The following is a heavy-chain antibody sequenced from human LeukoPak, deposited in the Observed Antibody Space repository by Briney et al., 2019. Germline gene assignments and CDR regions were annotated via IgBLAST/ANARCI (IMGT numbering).Heavy chain of an antibody. D-gene: IGHD3-3*01. CDR1: GFTFRSYG. CDR3: ARDFARTEWSFDY. CDR2: ISSSSSTI. Sequence: GGSLRLSCGASGFTFRSYGMHWVRQAPGKGLEWVSYISSSSSTIYYADSVKGRFTISRDNAKNSLYLQMNSLRAEETAVYYCARDFARTEWSFDYWGQGTLVTVSS. J-gene: IGHJ4*02. V-gene: IGHV3-48*01.